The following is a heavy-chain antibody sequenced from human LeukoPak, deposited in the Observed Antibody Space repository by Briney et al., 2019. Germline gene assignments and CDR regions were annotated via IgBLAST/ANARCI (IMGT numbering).Heavy chain of an antibody. D-gene: IGHD1-7*01. V-gene: IGHV1-69*02. CDR1: GGTFSSYT. J-gene: IGHJ4*02. CDR2: IIPILGIA. CDR3: ARRGRYNWNYFSLDY. Sequence: GSSVKVSCKASGGTFSSYTISWVRQAPGQGLEWMGRIIPILGIANYAQKFQGRVTMTRDTSTSTVYMELSSLRSEDTAVYYCARRGRYNWNYFSLDYWGQGTLVTVSS.